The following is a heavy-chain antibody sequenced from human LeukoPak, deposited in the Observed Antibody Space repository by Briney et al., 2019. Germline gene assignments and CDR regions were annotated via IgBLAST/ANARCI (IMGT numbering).Heavy chain of an antibody. CDR2: INPNSGGT. V-gene: IGHV1-2*02. CDR1: GYTFTCYY. D-gene: IGHD3-10*01. Sequence: GASVKVSCKASGYTFTCYYMHWVRQAPGQGLEWVGWINPNSGGTNYAQKFQGRVTMTRDTSISTAYMELSRLRSDGTAVYYCARGQFDSNDYWGQGTLVTVSS. CDR3: ARGQFDSNDY. J-gene: IGHJ4*02.